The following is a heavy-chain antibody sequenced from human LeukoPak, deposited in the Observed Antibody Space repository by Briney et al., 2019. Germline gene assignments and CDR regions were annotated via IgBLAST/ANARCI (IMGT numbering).Heavy chain of an antibody. CDR2: VSEDGGTT. CDR3: ARAGDGFDY. CDR1: GFTFSSYA. D-gene: IGHD7-27*01. V-gene: IGHV3-74*01. J-gene: IGHJ4*02. Sequence: PGGSLRLSCAASGFTFSSYAMSWVRQVPGKGLVWVARVSEDGGTTSYADSVRGRFTISRDNAKNTLFLQMNSLRVEDTAVYYCARAGDGFDYWGQGTLVTVSS.